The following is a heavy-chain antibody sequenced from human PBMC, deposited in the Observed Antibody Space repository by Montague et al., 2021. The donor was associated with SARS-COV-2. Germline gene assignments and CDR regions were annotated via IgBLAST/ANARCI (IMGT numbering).Heavy chain of an antibody. D-gene: IGHD3/OR15-3a*01. CDR1: GFILGNYN. Sequence: SLRLSCAASGFILGNYNMSWIRQAPGKGLEWVATIRHSSSDVYYTDSVKGRFSISRDNAQNSLSLQMNNLRADDTAVYYCVRAPSPMDVDYWGQGTPVTVSS. J-gene: IGHJ4*02. CDR3: VRAPSPMDVDY. V-gene: IGHV3-21*03. CDR2: IRHSSSDV.